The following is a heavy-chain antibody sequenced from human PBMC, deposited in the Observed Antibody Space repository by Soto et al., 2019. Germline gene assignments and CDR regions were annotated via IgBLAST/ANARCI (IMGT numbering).Heavy chain of an antibody. Sequence: EVQLVESGGGLVKPGGSLRLSCAASGFTFSSYSMNWVRQAPGKGLEWVSSISSSSSYIYYADTVKGRFTISRDNAKNSLYLQMNSLRAEDPAVYYCARDVWGSSWYGWGQGTLVTVSS. V-gene: IGHV3-21*01. J-gene: IGHJ4*02. CDR2: ISSSSSYI. D-gene: IGHD6-13*01. CDR1: GFTFSSYS. CDR3: ARDVWGSSWYG.